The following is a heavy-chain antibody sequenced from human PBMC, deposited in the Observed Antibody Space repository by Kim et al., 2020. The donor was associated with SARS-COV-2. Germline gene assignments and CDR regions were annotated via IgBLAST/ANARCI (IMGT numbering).Heavy chain of an antibody. V-gene: IGHV3-23*01. D-gene: IGHD3-22*01. CDR1: GFTFSSYA. CDR3: AKGGSTYYYDSIGYRHY. Sequence: GGSLRLSCAASGFTFSSYAMSWVRQAPGKGLEWVSGISGSGGSTYYADSVKGRFTISRDNSKNTLYLQMNSLRAEDTAVYYCAKGGSTYYYDSIGYRHYWGQGTLVTVSS. J-gene: IGHJ4*02. CDR2: ISGSGGST.